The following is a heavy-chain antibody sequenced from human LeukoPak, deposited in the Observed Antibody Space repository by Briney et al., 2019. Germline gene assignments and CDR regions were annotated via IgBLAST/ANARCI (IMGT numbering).Heavy chain of an antibody. D-gene: IGHD4-23*01. CDR1: GGTFSSYA. CDR3: ARSTVVTPAPFDS. CDR2: IIPILGIA. V-gene: IGHV1-69*04. J-gene: IGHJ4*02. Sequence: SVKVSCKASGGTFSSYAISWVRQAPGQGLEWMGRIIPILGIANYAQKFQGRVTMTTDTSTSTVYMELRSLRSDDTALYYCARSTVVTPAPFDSWGQGTLVTVSS.